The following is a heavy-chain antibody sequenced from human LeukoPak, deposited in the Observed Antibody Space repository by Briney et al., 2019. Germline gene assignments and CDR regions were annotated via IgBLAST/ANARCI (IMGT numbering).Heavy chain of an antibody. D-gene: IGHD3-22*01. Sequence: GGSLRLSCAASGFPFDDYAMHWVRQAPGKGLEWVSGISWNSGSIGYADSVKGRFTISRDNAKNSLYLQMNSLRAEDTALYYCAKDSSSGYYGSSGYETWGQGTLVTVSS. J-gene: IGHJ5*02. CDR1: GFPFDDYA. V-gene: IGHV3-9*01. CDR2: ISWNSGSI. CDR3: AKDSSSGYYGSSGYET.